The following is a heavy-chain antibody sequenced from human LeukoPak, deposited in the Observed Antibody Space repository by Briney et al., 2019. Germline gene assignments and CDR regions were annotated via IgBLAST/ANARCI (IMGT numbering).Heavy chain of an antibody. Sequence: GGSLRLSCAASGFTFSTYCMHWVRQAPGKGLVWVSLINSDVSSTTYADSVNGRFTISRDNPKNTLYLQMNSLRSKDTAVYYCARVTWWELQLVFDYWGQGTLVTVSS. CDR1: GFTFSTYC. D-gene: IGHD1-26*01. CDR2: INSDVSST. CDR3: ARVTWWELQLVFDY. V-gene: IGHV3-74*01. J-gene: IGHJ4*02.